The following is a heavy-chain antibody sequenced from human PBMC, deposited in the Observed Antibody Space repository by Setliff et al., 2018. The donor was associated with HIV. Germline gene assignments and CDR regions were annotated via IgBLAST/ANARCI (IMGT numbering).Heavy chain of an antibody. CDR3: ARDPRGAPYFDY. J-gene: IGHJ4*01. CDR2: VAYDGGDK. V-gene: IGHV3-30*03. CDR1: GFTFSNYG. D-gene: IGHD1-26*01. Sequence: GSLRLSCVASGFTFSNYGMHWVRQAPGKGLEWVAAVAYDGGDKFYGDSVKGRFTISRDNSKNTLYLQMNSLRAEDTAVYYCARDPRGAPYFDYWGNGTVVTVSS.